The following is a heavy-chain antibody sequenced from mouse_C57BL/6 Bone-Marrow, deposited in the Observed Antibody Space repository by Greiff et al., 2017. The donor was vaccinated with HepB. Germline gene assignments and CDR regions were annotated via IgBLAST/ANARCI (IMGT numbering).Heavy chain of an antibody. CDR3: TRLGRRKNY. V-gene: IGHV1-5*01. J-gene: IGHJ2*01. CDR2: IYPGNSDT. Sequence: DVQLQESGTVLARPGASVKMSCKTSGYTFTSYWMHWVKQRPGQGLEWIGAIYPGNSDTSYNQKFKGKAKLTAVTSASTAYMELSSLTNEDSAVYYCTRLGRRKNYWGQGTTLTVSS. D-gene: IGHD4-1*01. CDR1: GYTFTSYW.